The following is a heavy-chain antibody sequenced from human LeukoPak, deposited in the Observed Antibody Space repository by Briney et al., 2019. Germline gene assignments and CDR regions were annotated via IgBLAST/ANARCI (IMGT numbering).Heavy chain of an antibody. D-gene: IGHD3-3*01. CDR3: AKEYAIFGVVMNAFDI. CDR2: ISGSGGST. V-gene: IGHV3-23*01. Sequence: GGSLRLSCAASGFTFSSYAMSWVRQAPGKGLEWVSAISGSGGSTYYADSVKGRFTISRDNPKNTLHLQMNSLRAEDTAVYYCAKEYAIFGVVMNAFDIWGQGTMVTVSS. CDR1: GFTFSSYA. J-gene: IGHJ3*02.